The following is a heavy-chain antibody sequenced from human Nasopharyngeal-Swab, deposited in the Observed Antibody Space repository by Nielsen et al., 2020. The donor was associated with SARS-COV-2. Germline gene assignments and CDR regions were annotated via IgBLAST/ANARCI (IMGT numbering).Heavy chain of an antibody. D-gene: IGHD3-22*01. CDR3: ARASRQYYDSGGYYFTY. Sequence: ASVKVSCKSSGYTFSRNDINWVRQAPGQGLEWMGWMNPKSGDVGYAQKFQGRVTMTRNTSTTTAYMELSSLRSEDTAVYYCARASRQYYDSGGYYFTYWGQGTLVTVSS. CDR1: GYTFSRND. CDR2: MNPKSGDV. V-gene: IGHV1-8*01. J-gene: IGHJ4*02.